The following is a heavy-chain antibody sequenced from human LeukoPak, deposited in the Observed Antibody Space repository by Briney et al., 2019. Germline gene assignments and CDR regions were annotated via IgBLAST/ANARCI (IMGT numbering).Heavy chain of an antibody. CDR2: ISSSGSTI. CDR1: GFTFSSYA. Sequence: GGSLRLSCAASGFTFSSYAMSWVRQAPGKGLDWVSYISSSGSTIYYADSVKGRFTISRDNAKNSLYLQMNSLRAEDTAVYYCARGEYGSGSYHIDYWGQGTLVTVSS. V-gene: IGHV3-48*03. CDR3: ARGEYGSGSYHIDY. D-gene: IGHD3-10*01. J-gene: IGHJ4*02.